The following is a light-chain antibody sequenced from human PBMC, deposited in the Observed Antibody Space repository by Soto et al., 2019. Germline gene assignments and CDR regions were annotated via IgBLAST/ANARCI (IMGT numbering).Light chain of an antibody. Sequence: QSALTKPASVSGSPGQSITISCTGTSSDIGAYYYVSWYQHHPGKGPKLMIYEVSYRPSGISNRFSGSKSGNTASLTISGLQPEDDADYYCSSYTTNNTRVFGTGTKVTVL. CDR2: EVS. CDR1: SSDIGAYYY. V-gene: IGLV2-14*01. J-gene: IGLJ1*01. CDR3: SSYTTNNTRV.